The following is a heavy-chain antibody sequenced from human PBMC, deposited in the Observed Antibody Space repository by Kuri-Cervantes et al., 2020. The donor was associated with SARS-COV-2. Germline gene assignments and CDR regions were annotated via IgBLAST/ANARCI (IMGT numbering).Heavy chain of an antibody. D-gene: IGHD6-13*01. Sequence: GESLKISCAASGFTFSDYYMSWIRQAPGKGLEWVSYISSSGSTIYYADSVKGRFTISRDNAKNSLYLQMNSLRAEDTAVYYCARVYVQQLIFHYYYYMDVWGKGTTVTVSS. V-gene: IGHV3-11*04. CDR1: GFTFSDYY. J-gene: IGHJ6*03. CDR2: ISSSGSTI. CDR3: ARVYVQQLIFHYYYYMDV.